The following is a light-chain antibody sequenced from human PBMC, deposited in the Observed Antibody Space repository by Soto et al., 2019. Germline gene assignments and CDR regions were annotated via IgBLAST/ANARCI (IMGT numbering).Light chain of an antibody. V-gene: IGLV2-8*01. J-gene: IGLJ1*01. CDR3: SSYAGINNLGV. CDR1: SSDVGGYKY. Sequence: QSALTQPPSASGSPGQSVTISCTGTSSDVGGYKYVSWYQQHPGKAPKLMIFEVNKRTSGVPDRFSGSKSGNTASLTDSGLQAEDEADYYCSSYAGINNLGVFGTGTKLTVL. CDR2: EVN.